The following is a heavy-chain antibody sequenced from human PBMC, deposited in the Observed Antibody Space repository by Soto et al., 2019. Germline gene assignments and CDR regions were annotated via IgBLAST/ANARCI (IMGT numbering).Heavy chain of an antibody. Sequence: ASVKVSCKASGYTFTGYYMHWVRQAPGQGLEWMGWINPNSGGTNYAQKFQGWVTMTRDTSISTAYMELSRLRSDDTAVYYCARGRGRRAVAGHDWFDPWGQGTLVTVSS. D-gene: IGHD6-19*01. J-gene: IGHJ5*02. CDR1: GYTFTGYY. CDR2: INPNSGGT. CDR3: ARGRGRRAVAGHDWFDP. V-gene: IGHV1-2*04.